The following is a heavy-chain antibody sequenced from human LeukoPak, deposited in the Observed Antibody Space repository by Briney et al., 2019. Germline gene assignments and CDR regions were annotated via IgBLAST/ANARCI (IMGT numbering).Heavy chain of an antibody. J-gene: IGHJ4*02. Sequence: ASVKVSCKASGYTFTSYDINWVRQATGQGLEWMGWISAYNGNTNYAQKLQGRVTMTTDTSTSTAYMELRSLRSDDTAVYYCARSYDFWSGYYQYFDYWGQGTLVTVSS. D-gene: IGHD3-3*01. CDR1: GYTFTSYD. V-gene: IGHV1-18*01. CDR2: ISAYNGNT. CDR3: ARSYDFWSGYYQYFDY.